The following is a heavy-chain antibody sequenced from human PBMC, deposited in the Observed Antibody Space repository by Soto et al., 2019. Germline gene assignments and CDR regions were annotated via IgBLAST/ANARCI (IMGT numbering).Heavy chain of an antibody. CDR3: TTEKYGAGRVGVYY. Sequence: QVQLVQSGAEVKKPGSSLKVSCETSGGTSTIYTISWVRQAPGQGLQWMGRIVPTLRLTNYAQEFQGRLTITADTSTSTAHMELSSLTFEDAAVYYCTTEKYGAGRVGVYYWGQGTLVTVSS. CDR2: IVPTLRLT. J-gene: IGHJ4*02. V-gene: IGHV1-69*02. D-gene: IGHD3-16*01. CDR1: GGTSTIYT.